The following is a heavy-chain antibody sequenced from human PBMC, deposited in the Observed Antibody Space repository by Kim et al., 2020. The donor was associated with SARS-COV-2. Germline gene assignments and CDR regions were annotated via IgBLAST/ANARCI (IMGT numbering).Heavy chain of an antibody. Sequence: GGSLRLSCVGSGFTFNSYAMNWVRQAPGKGLQWVSTIDLSGESTYYAASVKGRFTISRDDSQNTLFLQMNNLRAEDTAVYYRAKEFGDCYSKEEYGGQGT. V-gene: IGHV3-23*01. CDR1: GFTFNSYA. J-gene: IGHJ4*02. CDR3: AKEFGDCYSKEEY. CDR2: IDLSGEST. D-gene: IGHD2-15*01.